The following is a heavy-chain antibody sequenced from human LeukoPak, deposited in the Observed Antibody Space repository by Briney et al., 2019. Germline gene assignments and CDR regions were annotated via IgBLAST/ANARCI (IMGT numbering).Heavy chain of an antibody. CDR2: ISGSGGT. V-gene: IGHV3-23*01. CDR3: AKAPIAVAGVYWYYAL. J-gene: IGHJ2*01. Sequence: GGSLRLSCAASGFTFSSYGMSWVRQAPGKGLEWVSAISGSGGTYYADSVKGRFTISRDNSKNTLYLQMNSLRAEDTAVYYCAKAPIAVAGVYWYYALWGRGTLVTVSS. CDR1: GFTFSSYG. D-gene: IGHD6-19*01.